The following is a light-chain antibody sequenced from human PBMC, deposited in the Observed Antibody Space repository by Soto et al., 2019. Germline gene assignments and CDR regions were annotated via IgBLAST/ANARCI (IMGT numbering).Light chain of an antibody. V-gene: IGKV3-11*01. J-gene: IGKJ5*01. CDR2: GAS. CDR1: QSVSSY. CDR3: RQRKDWPMN. Sequence: IVLTQSPATLSLSPGERATLSCRASQSVSSYLSWYQQSPGQAPRLLIYGASNRATGIPARFSDSGSGTGFTLTISSLEAEDFAVYYWRQRKDWPMNFGQGTRLEIK.